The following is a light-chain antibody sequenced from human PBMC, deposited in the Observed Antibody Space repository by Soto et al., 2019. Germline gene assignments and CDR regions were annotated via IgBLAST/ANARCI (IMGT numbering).Light chain of an antibody. CDR3: QQYGSSPIT. CDR1: QSVTNNY. J-gene: IGKJ5*01. V-gene: IGKV3-20*01. Sequence: EIVLTQSPGTLSLSPGERATLSCRASQSVTNNYLAWYQQKPGQAPRLLIYGASTRATGILDRFSGSGSGTDFTLTISRLEPEDFAVYYCQQYGSSPITFGQGTRLEMK. CDR2: GAS.